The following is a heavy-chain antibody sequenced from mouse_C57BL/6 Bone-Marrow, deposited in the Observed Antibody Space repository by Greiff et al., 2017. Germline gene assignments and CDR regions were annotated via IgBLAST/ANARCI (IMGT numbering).Heavy chain of an antibody. CDR3: AGYGYDRGYYAMDY. V-gene: IGHV1-55*01. Sequence: QVQLQQPGAELVKPGASVKMSCKASGYTFTSYWITWVKQRPGQGLEWIGDIYPGRGSTNYNEKFKSKATLTVDTSSSTAYMQLSSLTSEDSAVYYCAGYGYDRGYYAMDYWGQGTSVTVSS. CDR2: IYPGRGST. CDR1: GYTFTSYW. J-gene: IGHJ4*01. D-gene: IGHD2-2*01.